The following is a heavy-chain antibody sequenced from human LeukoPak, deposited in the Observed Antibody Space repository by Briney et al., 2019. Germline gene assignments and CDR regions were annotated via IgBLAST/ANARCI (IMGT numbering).Heavy chain of an antibody. J-gene: IGHJ3*02. V-gene: IGHV3-64*01. CDR1: GFSFRKYA. Sequence: PGGTVRLSCAASGFSFRKYAMHWVRQAPGKGLESVSGISTNGGSTYHANSVKDRFTISRDNSKNTLYLQMGSLRTEDMAVYYCSRESTVIDAFDIWGQGTMVTVS. D-gene: IGHD4-11*01. CDR3: SRESTVIDAFDI. CDR2: ISTNGGST.